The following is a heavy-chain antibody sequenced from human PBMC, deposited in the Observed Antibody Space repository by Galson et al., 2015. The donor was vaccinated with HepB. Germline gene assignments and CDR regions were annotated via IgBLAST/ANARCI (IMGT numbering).Heavy chain of an antibody. Sequence: SVKVSCKASGYTFTQYGISWVRQAPGHGLEWMGWISPYNTNTNYAQNLQGRVTMTTDTSTTTFYMELRSLRSDDTAVYYCARARYSASAPDHRGQGTLVTVFS. J-gene: IGHJ5*02. CDR2: ISPYNTNT. CDR1: GYTFTQYG. D-gene: IGHD6-13*01. CDR3: ARARYSASAPDH. V-gene: IGHV1-18*01.